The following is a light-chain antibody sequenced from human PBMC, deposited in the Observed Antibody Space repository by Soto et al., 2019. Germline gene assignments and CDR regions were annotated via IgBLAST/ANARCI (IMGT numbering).Light chain of an antibody. CDR2: DAT. CDR3: QQRSNWTVT. V-gene: IGKV3-11*01. J-gene: IGKJ3*01. Sequence: EILLTQSPATLSWSPGERAILSWGASQSVSSNLVWYQKKPGQAPRLLIYDATSRATGFPARLTGSGSGTDLTITISSLENEDFAVYYCQQRSNWTVTFGPGTKVDIK. CDR1: QSVSSN.